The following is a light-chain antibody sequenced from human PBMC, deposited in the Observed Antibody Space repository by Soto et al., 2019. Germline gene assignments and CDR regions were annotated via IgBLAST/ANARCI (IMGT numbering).Light chain of an antibody. V-gene: IGLV1-51*01. CDR3: RARGGGLSAVA. CDR2: DDN. CDR1: SSDIGNNF. J-gene: IGLJ2*01. Sequence: QSVLTQPPSVSAAPGQKVTISCSGTSSDIGNNFVSWYQQLPGTAPKLLIYDDNVRPSGVPDRFSGSKSGTSATLGITGLQTGDEADYYCRARGGGLSAVAFGGGTKLTVL.